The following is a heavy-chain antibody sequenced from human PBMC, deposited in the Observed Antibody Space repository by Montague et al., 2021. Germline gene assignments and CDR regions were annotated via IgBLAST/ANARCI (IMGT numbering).Heavy chain of an antibody. CDR1: GFTFSLYA. CDR2: INGFGTNT. CDR3: VKDSVSSWAAPYYYYMDV. J-gene: IGHJ6*03. Sequence: SLRLSCAASGFTFSLYAMSWVRQAPGKGLEWVSRINGFGTNTYYADSVKGRFTISRDNSKNTLDLQMNSLRAEDTAVYYCVKDSVSSWAAPYYYYMDVWGKGTTVTVSS. D-gene: IGHD6-13*01. V-gene: IGHV3-23*01.